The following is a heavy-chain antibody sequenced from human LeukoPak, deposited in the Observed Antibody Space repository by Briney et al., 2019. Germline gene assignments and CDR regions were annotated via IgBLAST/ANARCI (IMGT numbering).Heavy chain of an antibody. D-gene: IGHD2-21*01. CDR1: GGSFSGYS. V-gene: IGHV4-34*01. CDR3: ARHKRHIVVDRSYNWFDP. J-gene: IGHJ5*02. Sequence: PSETLSLTCAVYGGSFSGYSWNWIRQPPGKGLEWIGEINHSGSTNYNPSLKSRVTISVDTSKNQFSLKLSSVTAADTAVYYCARHKRHIVVDRSYNWFDPWGQGTLVTVSS. CDR2: INHSGST.